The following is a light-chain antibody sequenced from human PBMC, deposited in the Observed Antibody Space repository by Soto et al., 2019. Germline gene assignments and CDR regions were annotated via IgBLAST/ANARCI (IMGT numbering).Light chain of an antibody. CDR1: QSITSNY. CDR2: GAS. CDR3: QQYGSSPLT. J-gene: IGKJ1*01. V-gene: IGKV3-20*01. Sequence: ETVLTQSPGTLSLSPGEGATISCRASQSITSNYLAWYQQKPGQAPRLLIYGASSRATGIPDRFSGSGSGTDFTLTISRLEPEDFAVYYCQQYGSSPLTFGQGTKVDIK.